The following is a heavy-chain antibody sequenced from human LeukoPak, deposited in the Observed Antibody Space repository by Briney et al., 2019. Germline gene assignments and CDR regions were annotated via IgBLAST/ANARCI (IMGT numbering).Heavy chain of an antibody. J-gene: IGHJ4*02. V-gene: IGHV3-11*04. CDR2: ISSSGSTI. CDR3: AKEGGFGTTFDY. D-gene: IGHD3-16*01. Sequence: GGSLRLSCAASGFTFCDYYMSWIRQAPGKGLEWVSYISSSGSTIYYADSVKGRFTISRDNSKNTLYLQMNSLRAEDTAVYYCAKEGGFGTTFDYWGQGTLVTVSS. CDR1: GFTFCDYY.